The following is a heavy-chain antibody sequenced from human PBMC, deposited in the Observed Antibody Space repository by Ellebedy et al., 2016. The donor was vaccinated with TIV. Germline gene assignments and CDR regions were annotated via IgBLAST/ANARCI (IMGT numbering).Heavy chain of an antibody. CDR1: GYTFTSYD. D-gene: IGHD5-24*01. CDR3: ARGPKGKDGYKPLTH. V-gene: IGHV1-8*01. J-gene: IGHJ4*02. CDR2: MNPNSGNT. Sequence: ASVKVSXXASGYTFTSYDINWVRQATGQGLEWMGWMNPNSGNTGYAQKFQGRVTMTRNTSISTAYMELSSLRSDDTAVYYCARGPKGKDGYKPLTHWGQGTLVTVSS.